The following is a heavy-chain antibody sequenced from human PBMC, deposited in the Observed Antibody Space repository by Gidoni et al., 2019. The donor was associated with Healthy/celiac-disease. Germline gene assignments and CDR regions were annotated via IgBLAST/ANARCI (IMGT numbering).Heavy chain of an antibody. Sequence: LSLTCTVSGGSISSSSYYWDWIRQPPGKGLEWIGSIYYSGSTYYNPSLNSRVTISVDTSKNQFSLKLSSVTAADTAVYYCAREGEMATNFDYWGQGTLVTVSS. CDR2: IYYSGST. CDR1: GGSISSSSYY. V-gene: IGHV4-39*07. D-gene: IGHD5-12*01. J-gene: IGHJ4*02. CDR3: AREGEMATNFDY.